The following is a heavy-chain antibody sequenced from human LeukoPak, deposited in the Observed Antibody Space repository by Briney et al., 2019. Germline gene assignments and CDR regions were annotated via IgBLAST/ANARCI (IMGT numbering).Heavy chain of an antibody. D-gene: IGHD6-19*01. Sequence: PGRSLRLSCTASGFTFGDYAMSWFRQAPGKGLEGVGFIRSKAYGGTTEYAASVKGRFTISRDDSKSIAYLQMNSLKTEDTAVYYCARAVVPGIAVAGPTSYYYYGMDVWGQGTTVTVSS. CDR1: GFTFGDYA. CDR3: ARAVVPGIAVAGPTSYYYYGMDV. CDR2: IRSKAYGGTT. J-gene: IGHJ6*02. V-gene: IGHV3-49*03.